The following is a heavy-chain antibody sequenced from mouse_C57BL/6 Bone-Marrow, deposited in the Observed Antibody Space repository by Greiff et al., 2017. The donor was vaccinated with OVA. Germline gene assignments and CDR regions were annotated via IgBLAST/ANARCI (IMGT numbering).Heavy chain of an antibody. J-gene: IGHJ1*03. Sequence: EVQLQESGGGLVKPGGSLKLSCAASGFTFSDYGMHWVRQAPEKGLEWVAYISSGSSTIYYADTVKGRFTISRDNAKNTLFLQMTSLRSEDTVMYYCARINYWYFDVWGTGTTVTVSS. CDR3: ARINYWYFDV. CDR2: ISSGSSTI. CDR1: GFTFSDYG. V-gene: IGHV5-17*01.